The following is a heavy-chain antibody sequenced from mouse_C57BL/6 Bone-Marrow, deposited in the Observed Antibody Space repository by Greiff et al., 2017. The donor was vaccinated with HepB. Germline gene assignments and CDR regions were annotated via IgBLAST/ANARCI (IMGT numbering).Heavy chain of an antibody. CDR2: IDPSDSYT. J-gene: IGHJ2*01. CDR3: ARSIYYDYLCYFDY. V-gene: IGHV1-69*01. CDR1: GYTFTSYW. D-gene: IGHD2-4*01. Sequence: QVQLQQPGAELVMPGASVKLSCKASGYTFTSYWMRWVKQRPGQGLEWIGEIDPSDSYTNYNQKFKGKSTLTVDKSSSTAYMQLSSLTSEDSAVYYCARSIYYDYLCYFDYWGKGTTLTVSS.